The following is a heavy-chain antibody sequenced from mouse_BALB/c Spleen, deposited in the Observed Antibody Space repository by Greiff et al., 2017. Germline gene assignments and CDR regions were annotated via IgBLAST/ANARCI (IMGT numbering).Heavy chain of an antibody. CDR3: ARWLPPYYAMDY. CDR2: IYPGNVNT. V-gene: IGHV1S56*01. Sequence: QVQLQQSGPELVKPGASVRISCKASGYTFTSYYIHWVKQRPGQGLEWIGWIYPGNVNTKYNEKFKGKATLTADKSSSTAYMQLSSLTSEDSAVYFCARWLPPYYAMDYWGQGTAVTVSS. D-gene: IGHD2-2*01. CDR1: GYTFTSYY. J-gene: IGHJ4*01.